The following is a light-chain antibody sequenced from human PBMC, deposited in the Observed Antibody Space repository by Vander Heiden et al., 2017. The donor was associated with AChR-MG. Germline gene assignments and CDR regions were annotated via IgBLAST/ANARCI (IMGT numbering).Light chain of an antibody. J-gene: IGLJ2*01. CDR3: ATWDDSPNGVV. CDR2: NND. CDR1: SSNIRCHP. Sequence: QSVLTQPPSASGTPGQRVFFTCSGTSSNIRCHPVIWYQQLPGTAPKLLIYNNDQRPSGVPDRFSGSRSATSASLAISGLQSEDEADYYCATWDDSPNGVVFGGGTKLTVL. V-gene: IGLV1-44*01.